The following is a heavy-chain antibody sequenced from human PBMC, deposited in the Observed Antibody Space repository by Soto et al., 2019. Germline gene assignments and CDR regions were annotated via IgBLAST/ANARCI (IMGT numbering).Heavy chain of an antibody. D-gene: IGHD6-25*01. Sequence: SETLSLTCAVSGGSVSSAYHYWSWIRQPPGKGLEWIGYVSYSGSTNYNPSLKSRVTISLDTSKNQFSLKLSSVTAADTAVYYCASPTSSGTYHYGMDVWGQGTTVTVS. J-gene: IGHJ6*02. CDR3: ASPTSSGTYHYGMDV. CDR2: VSYSGST. V-gene: IGHV4-61*01. CDR1: GGSVSSAYHY.